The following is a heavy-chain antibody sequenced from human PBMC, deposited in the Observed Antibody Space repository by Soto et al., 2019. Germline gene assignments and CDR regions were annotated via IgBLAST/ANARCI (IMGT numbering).Heavy chain of an antibody. CDR3: ARYVVAATRGRNYFDY. CDR2: IYYSGST. V-gene: IGHV4-31*03. CDR1: GGSISSGGYY. D-gene: IGHD2-15*01. J-gene: IGHJ4*02. Sequence: SETLSLTCTVSGGSISSGGYYWSWIRQHPGKGLEWIGYIYYSGSTYSNPSLKSRVTISVDTSKNQFSLKLSSVTAADTAVYYCARYVVAATRGRNYFDYWGQGTLVTVSS.